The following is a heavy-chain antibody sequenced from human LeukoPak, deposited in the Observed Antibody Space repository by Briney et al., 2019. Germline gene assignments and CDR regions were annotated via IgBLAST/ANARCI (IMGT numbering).Heavy chain of an antibody. D-gene: IGHD6-13*01. J-gene: IGHJ3*02. Sequence: PSETLSLTCTVSGGSISSGDYYWSWIRQPPGKGLEWIGYIYYSGSTYYNPSLKSRVTISVDTSKNQFSLKLSSVTAADTAVYYCARVCPHSSWHESAFDIWGQGTMVTVSS. CDR1: GGSISSGDYY. CDR3: ARVCPHSSWHESAFDI. V-gene: IGHV4-30-4*01. CDR2: IYYSGST.